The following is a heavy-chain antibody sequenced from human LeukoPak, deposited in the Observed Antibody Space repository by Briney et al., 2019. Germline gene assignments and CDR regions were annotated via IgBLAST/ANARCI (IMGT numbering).Heavy chain of an antibody. CDR2: INHSGST. D-gene: IGHD1-26*01. Sequence: SETLSLTCAVYGGSFSGYYWSWIRQPPGKGLEWIGEINHSGSTNYNPSLKSRVTISVDTSKNQFSLKLSSVTAADTAVYYCARRGWGSGSYYYFDYWGQGTLVTVSS. J-gene: IGHJ4*02. V-gene: IGHV4-34*01. CDR3: ARRGWGSGSYYYFDY. CDR1: GGSFSGYY.